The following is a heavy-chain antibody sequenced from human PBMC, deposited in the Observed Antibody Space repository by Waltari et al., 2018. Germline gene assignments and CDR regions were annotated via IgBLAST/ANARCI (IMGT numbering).Heavy chain of an antibody. CDR2: INPNSVGT. D-gene: IGHD1-26*01. Sequence: QVQLVQSGAEVKKPGASVKVSCKASGYTFPGYYMQPGRQAPGQGLEWMGWINPNSVGTNYAQKFQGRVTMTRDTSISTAYMELSRLRSDDTAVYYCARGEVGATFSFDYWGQGTLVTVSS. J-gene: IGHJ4*02. CDR3: ARGEVGATFSFDY. CDR1: GYTFPGYY. V-gene: IGHV1-2*02.